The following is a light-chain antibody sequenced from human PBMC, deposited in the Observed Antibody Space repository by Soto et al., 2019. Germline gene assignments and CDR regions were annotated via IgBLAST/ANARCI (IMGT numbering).Light chain of an antibody. CDR3: SSFTSSSTWV. Sequence: QSALTQPPSVSGSPGQSVTISCTGTSSDIGRHNHVSWYQQPPATAPKLMIYELINRPSGVPGRFSGSKSGNTASLTISGLQAEDEADYYCSSFTSSSTWVFGGGTKLTVL. CDR1: SSDIGRHNH. J-gene: IGLJ3*02. CDR2: ELI. V-gene: IGLV2-18*02.